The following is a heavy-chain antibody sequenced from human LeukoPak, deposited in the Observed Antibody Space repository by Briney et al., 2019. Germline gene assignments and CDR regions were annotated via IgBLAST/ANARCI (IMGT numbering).Heavy chain of an antibody. J-gene: IGHJ4*02. CDR2: IIPIFGTA. CDR1: GGTFSSYA. V-gene: IGHV1-69*13. Sequence: SVKVSCKASGGTFSSYAISWVRQAPGQGLEWMGGIIPIFGTANYAQKFQGRVTITADESTSTAYMELSSLRSEDTAVYYCAREVVEMATIKNYFDYWGQGTLVTVSS. CDR3: AREVVEMATIKNYFDY. D-gene: IGHD5-24*01.